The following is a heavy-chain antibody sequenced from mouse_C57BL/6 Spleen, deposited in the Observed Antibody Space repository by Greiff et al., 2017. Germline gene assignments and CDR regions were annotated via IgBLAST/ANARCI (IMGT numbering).Heavy chain of an antibody. CDR3: ARGYDGPSWFAY. D-gene: IGHD2-12*01. J-gene: IGHJ3*01. V-gene: IGHV1-80*01. CDR2: IYPGDGDT. CDR1: GYAFSSYW. Sequence: QVQLQQSGAELVKPGASVKISCKASGYAFSSYWMNWVKQRPGKGLEWIGQIYPGDGDTNYNGKFKGKATLNADKSSSTAYMKLSSLTSEDSAVYFCARGYDGPSWFAYWGQGTLVTVSA.